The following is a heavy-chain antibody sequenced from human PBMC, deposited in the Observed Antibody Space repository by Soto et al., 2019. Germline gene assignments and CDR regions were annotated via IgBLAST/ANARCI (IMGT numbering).Heavy chain of an antibody. J-gene: IGHJ1*01. CDR1: GFTIRNYA. Sequence: EVQVLESGGGLVQPGGYLRLSCAASGFTIRNYAMSWVRQAPGKALEWVAGISGTTDRTYYRDSVEGRFTIFKDTSKNTLYLEMNSLRAEDTALYRCEGSWTWGQGTLVTVSS. D-gene: IGHD5-12*01. V-gene: IGHV3-23*02. CDR3: EGSWT. CDR2: ISGTTDRT.